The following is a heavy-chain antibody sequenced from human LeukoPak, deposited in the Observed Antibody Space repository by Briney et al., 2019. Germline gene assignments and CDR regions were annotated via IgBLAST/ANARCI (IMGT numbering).Heavy chain of an antibody. CDR3: ASQTYYYDSSGYYPGGIDY. CDR2: IIIRSGYT. J-gene: IGHJ4*02. Sequence: GGSLRLSCAAPGFTSSNNYMSWTRKPPGKGLNGVSYIIIRSGYTNYADSVKGRFTISRDNAKNSLYLQMNSLRAEDTAVYYCASQTYYYDSSGYYPGGIDYWGQGTLVTVSS. CDR1: GFTSSNNY. V-gene: IGHV3-11*06. D-gene: IGHD3-22*01.